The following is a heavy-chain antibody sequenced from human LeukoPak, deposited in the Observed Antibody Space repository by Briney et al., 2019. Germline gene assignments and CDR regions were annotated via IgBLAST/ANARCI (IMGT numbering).Heavy chain of an antibody. J-gene: IGHJ4*02. CDR1: GYSFATYA. CDR2: ISGYNGKT. CDR3: ARVGATYGDPLEYDY. Sequence: ASVKVSCKASGYSFATYAITWARQAPGLGLEWMGWISGYNGKTNYAPKLQGRLTMTTDTSTSTAYMELRSLRSDDTAMYYCARVGATYGDPLEYDYWGQGTLVTVSS. V-gene: IGHV1-18*01. D-gene: IGHD1-26*01.